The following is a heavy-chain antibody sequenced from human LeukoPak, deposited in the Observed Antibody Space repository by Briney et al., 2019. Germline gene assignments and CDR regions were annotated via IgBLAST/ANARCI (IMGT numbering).Heavy chain of an antibody. J-gene: IGHJ4*02. V-gene: IGHV4-4*02. CDR2: IYHSGST. CDR1: GGSISSSNW. CDR3: ARDRSDDILTGYYIFHYFDY. D-gene: IGHD3-9*01. Sequence: SETLSLTCAVSGGSISSSNWWSWVRQHPGKGLEWIGEIYHSGSTNYNPSLKSRVTISVDKSKNQFSLKLSSVTAADTAVYYCARDRSDDILTGYYIFHYFDYWGQGTLVTVSS.